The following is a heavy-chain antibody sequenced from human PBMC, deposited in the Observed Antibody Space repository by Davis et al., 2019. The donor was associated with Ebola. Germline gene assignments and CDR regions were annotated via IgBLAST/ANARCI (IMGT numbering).Heavy chain of an antibody. J-gene: IGHJ6*02. Sequence: MPSETLSLTCDVSGGSISSSNWWSWVRQPPGKGLEWIGEIYHSGSTNYNPSLKSRVTISVDTSKNQFSLKLSSVTAADTAVYYCASIWSGYYGMDVWGQGTTVTVSS. CDR3: ASIWSGYYGMDV. V-gene: IGHV4-4*02. D-gene: IGHD3-3*01. CDR2: IYHSGST. CDR1: GGSISSSNW.